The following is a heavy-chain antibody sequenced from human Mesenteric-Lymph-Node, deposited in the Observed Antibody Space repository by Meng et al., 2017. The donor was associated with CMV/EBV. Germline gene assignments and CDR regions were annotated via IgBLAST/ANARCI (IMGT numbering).Heavy chain of an antibody. Sequence: GESLKISCAASGFAFSGSTMYWVRQASGKGLEWVGRIRGKANSYATAYTASVKGRFTISRDNSKNTLYLQMNSLRAEDTAVYYCAKGGAVTYYSYYFDYWGQGTLVTVSS. CDR2: IRGKANSYAT. D-gene: IGHD4-17*01. V-gene: IGHV3-73*01. CDR3: AKGGAVTYYSYYFDY. CDR1: GFAFSGST. J-gene: IGHJ4*02.